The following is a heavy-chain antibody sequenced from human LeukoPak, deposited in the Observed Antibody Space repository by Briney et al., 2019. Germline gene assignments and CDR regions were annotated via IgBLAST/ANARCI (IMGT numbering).Heavy chain of an antibody. J-gene: IGHJ4*02. V-gene: IGHV3-21*01. D-gene: IGHD3-16*01. CDR2: ISSSSSYI. CDR3: ARGGGEVDY. CDR1: GFTFNTYE. Sequence: PGGSLRLSCAASGFTFNTYEMNWVRQAPGRGLEWVSSISSSSSYIYYADSVKGRFTISRDNAKNSLYLQMNSLRAEDTAVFYCARGGGEVDYWGQGTLVTVSS.